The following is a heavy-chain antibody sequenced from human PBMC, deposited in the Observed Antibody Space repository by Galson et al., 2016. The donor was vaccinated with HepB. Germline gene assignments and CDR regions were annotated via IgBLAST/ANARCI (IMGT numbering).Heavy chain of an antibody. D-gene: IGHD3-16*01. CDR1: GYTFTTYA. J-gene: IGHJ5*02. Sequence: SVKVSCKASGYTFTTYAIHWVRQAPGQRLEWMGWIKAGNGNTKYSQKFQDRVTITRDTSASTAYMELGSLRSEDTAVYYCARESGALSLFSLSGPSAYNWFDPWGQGTLVTVSS. V-gene: IGHV1-3*01. CDR3: ARESGALSLFSLSGPSAYNWFDP. CDR2: IKAGNGNT.